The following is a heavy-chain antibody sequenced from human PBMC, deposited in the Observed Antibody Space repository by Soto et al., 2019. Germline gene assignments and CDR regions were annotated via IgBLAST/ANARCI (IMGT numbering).Heavy chain of an antibody. CDR3: ARISYSSSWYMGWYFDL. J-gene: IGHJ2*01. D-gene: IGHD6-13*01. Sequence: SETLSLTCAVYGGSFSGYYWSWIRQPPGKGLEWIGEINHSGSTNYNPSLKSRVTISVDTSKNQFSLKLSSVTAADTAVYYCARISYSSSWYMGWYFDLWGRGTLVTVSS. V-gene: IGHV4-34*01. CDR2: INHSGST. CDR1: GGSFSGYY.